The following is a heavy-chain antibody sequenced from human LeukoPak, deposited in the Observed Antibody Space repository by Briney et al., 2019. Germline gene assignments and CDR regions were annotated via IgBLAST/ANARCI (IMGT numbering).Heavy chain of an antibody. Sequence: GGSLRLSCAAFGFTFSSYEMNWVRQAPGKGREGVSYFSSSGSTIYYADSVKGRFTISRDNAKNSLYLQMNSLRAEDTAVYYCASPYCGGDCYSGGAFDIWGQGTMVTVSS. V-gene: IGHV3-48*03. D-gene: IGHD2-21*02. J-gene: IGHJ3*02. CDR3: ASPYCGGDCYSGGAFDI. CDR1: GFTFSSYE. CDR2: FSSSGSTI.